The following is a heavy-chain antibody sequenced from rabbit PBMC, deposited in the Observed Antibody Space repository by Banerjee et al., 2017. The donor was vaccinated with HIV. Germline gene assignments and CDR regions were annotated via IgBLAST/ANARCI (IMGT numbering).Heavy chain of an antibody. V-gene: IGHV1S45*01. CDR2: IDTGSGST. J-gene: IGHJ4*01. CDR1: GFSFSSNCW. CDR3: ARGNNRSNL. Sequence: QEQLEESGGDLVKPEGSLTLTCTASGFSFSSNCWICWVRQAPGKGLGWIACIDTGSGSTYYASWAKGRFTISKTSSTTVTLQMTSLTAADTATYFCARGNNRSNLWGQGTLVTVS.